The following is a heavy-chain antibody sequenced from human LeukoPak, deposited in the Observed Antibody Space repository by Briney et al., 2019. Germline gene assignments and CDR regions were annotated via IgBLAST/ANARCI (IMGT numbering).Heavy chain of an antibody. V-gene: IGHV1-3*03. D-gene: IGHD5/OR15-5a*01. CDR3: ARGIWSSHSVGYYFDF. Sequence: ASVKVSCKASGYTFTNYAVNWVRQAPGQRLEWMGWINAGNGNTKYSQEFQGRVTIIRDTSASTLYMELRSLTSEDMAVYYCARGIWSSHSVGYYFDFWGQGTLVTVSS. CDR2: INAGNGNT. CDR1: GYTFTNYA. J-gene: IGHJ4*02.